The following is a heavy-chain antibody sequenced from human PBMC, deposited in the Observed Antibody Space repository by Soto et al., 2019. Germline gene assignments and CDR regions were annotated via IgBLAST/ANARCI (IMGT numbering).Heavy chain of an antibody. Sequence: QVQLVESGGGVVQPGRSLRLSCAASGFTFSSYAMHWVRQAPGKGLEWVAVISYDGSNKYYADSVKGRFTIYRDNSKNTLYLQMNSLRAEDTAVYYCARDRLRYNWNDFPYYYYGMDVWGQGTTVTVSS. V-gene: IGHV3-30-3*01. CDR2: ISYDGSNK. CDR3: ARDRLRYNWNDFPYYYYGMDV. CDR1: GFTFSSYA. D-gene: IGHD1-1*01. J-gene: IGHJ6*02.